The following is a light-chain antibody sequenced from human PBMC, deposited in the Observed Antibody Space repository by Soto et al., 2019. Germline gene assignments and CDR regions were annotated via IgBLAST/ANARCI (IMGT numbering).Light chain of an antibody. CDR3: QSYDSSLSGYV. CDR1: SSNIGAGYD. Sequence: QSVLTQPPSVSGAPGQRVTISCTGSSSNIGAGYDVHWYQQLPGTAPKLLIYGNSNLPSGVPDRSSGSKSGTSASLAITGLQAEDEADYYCQSYDSSLSGYVFGTGTKVTVL. CDR2: GNS. J-gene: IGLJ1*01. V-gene: IGLV1-40*01.